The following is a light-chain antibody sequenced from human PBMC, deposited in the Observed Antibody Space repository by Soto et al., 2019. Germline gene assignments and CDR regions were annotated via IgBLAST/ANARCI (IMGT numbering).Light chain of an antibody. Sequence: QSALTQPPSASGSPGQSVTISCTGTSSDVGGYNYVSWYQQHPGKAPKLMIYDVSERPSGVPDRFSGSKSGNTASLTVSGLQAEDEADYYCSSYGGSNNLIFGGGTKLTVL. CDR1: SSDVGGYNY. CDR3: SSYGGSNNLI. J-gene: IGLJ2*01. CDR2: DVS. V-gene: IGLV2-8*01.